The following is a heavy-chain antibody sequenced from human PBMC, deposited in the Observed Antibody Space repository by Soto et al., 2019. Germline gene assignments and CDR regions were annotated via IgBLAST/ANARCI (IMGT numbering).Heavy chain of an antibody. D-gene: IGHD3-10*01. CDR2: SKNKADSYTT. J-gene: IGHJ4*02. CDR3: TVWGSGNDFGAA. CDR1: GFTFSDHY. Sequence: EVQVVESGGGLFQPGGSLRLSCAASGFTFSDHYMDWVLQAPGKGLEWVGRSKNKADSYTTEYAASVKGRFTISRDGSKNSLFLQMNSLKTEDTAVYYCTVWGSGNDFGAAWGQGILVTVSS. V-gene: IGHV3-72*01.